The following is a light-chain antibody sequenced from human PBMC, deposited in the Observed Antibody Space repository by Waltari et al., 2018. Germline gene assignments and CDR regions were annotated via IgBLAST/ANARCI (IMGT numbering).Light chain of an antibody. CDR3: HQYGSSPHT. J-gene: IGKJ4*01. CDR1: QYVGSNF. CDR2: DSS. V-gene: IGKV3-20*01. Sequence: EIVLTQSPGTLSLSPGERATPSCRARQYVGSNFLPWYQQKPCQAPRLLIYDSSNRATGIPDRFSGSGSGTDFTLTISGLEPEDFAVYHCHQYGSSPHTFGGGTKVEIE.